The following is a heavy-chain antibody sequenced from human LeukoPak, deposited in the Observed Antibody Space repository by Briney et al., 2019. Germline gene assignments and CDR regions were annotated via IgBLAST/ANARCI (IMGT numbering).Heavy chain of an antibody. D-gene: IGHD1-26*01. J-gene: IGHJ4*02. CDR3: AKVVGATGSSDY. V-gene: IGHV4-39*07. CDR2: FYYSGST. CDR1: GGSISRSGDY. Sequence: SETLSLTCTVSGGSISRSGDYWGWIRQPPGKGLEWIGSFYYSGSTYYNPALKSRVTISVDTSKNQFSLKLSSVTAADTAVYYCAKVVGATGSSDYWGQGTLVTVSS.